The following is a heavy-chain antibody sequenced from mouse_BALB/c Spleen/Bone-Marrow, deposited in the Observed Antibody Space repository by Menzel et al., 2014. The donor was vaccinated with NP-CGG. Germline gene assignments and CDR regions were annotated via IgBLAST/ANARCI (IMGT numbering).Heavy chain of an antibody. CDR1: GYAFSSYW. CDR3: ARSGYGSNYDY. Sequence: QVQLQQSGAELVRPGSSVKISCKASGYAFSSYWMIWVKQRPGQGLEWIGQIYPGDGDTSYNGKFKGKATLTADKSSSTAYMQLSSLTSEDSAVYFCARSGYGSNYDYWGQGTTLTVSS. CDR2: IYPGDGDT. V-gene: IGHV1-80*01. D-gene: IGHD1-1*01. J-gene: IGHJ2*01.